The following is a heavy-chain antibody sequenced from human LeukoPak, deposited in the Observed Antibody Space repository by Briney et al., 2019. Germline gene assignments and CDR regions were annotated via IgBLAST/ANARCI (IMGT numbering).Heavy chain of an antibody. CDR3: ARKNDYGDYDFDY. Sequence: SETLSLTCTVSGGSISSSSYYWGWIRQPPGKGLEWIGSIYYSGSTYYNPSLKSRVTISVDTSKNQFSLKLSSVTAADTAVYYCARKNDYGDYDFDYWGQGTLVTVSS. CDR2: IYYSGST. D-gene: IGHD4-17*01. V-gene: IGHV4-39*07. CDR1: GGSISSSSYY. J-gene: IGHJ4*02.